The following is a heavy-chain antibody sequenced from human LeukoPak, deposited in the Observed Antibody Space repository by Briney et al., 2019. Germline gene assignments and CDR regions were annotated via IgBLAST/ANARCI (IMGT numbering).Heavy chain of an antibody. CDR2: ISAYNGNT. CDR3: ARGRALTNWFDP. V-gene: IGHV1-18*01. D-gene: IGHD4/OR15-4a*01. Sequence: ASVKVSCKASGGTFSSYAISWVRQAPGQGLEWMGWISAYNGNTNYAQKLQGRVTMTTDTSTSTAYMELRSLRSDDTAVYYCARGRALTNWFDPWGQGTLVTVSS. J-gene: IGHJ5*02. CDR1: GGTFSSYA.